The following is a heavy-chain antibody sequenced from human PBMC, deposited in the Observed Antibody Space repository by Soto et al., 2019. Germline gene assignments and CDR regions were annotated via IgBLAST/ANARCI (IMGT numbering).Heavy chain of an antibody. Sequence: GASVKVSCKASGGTFSSYAISWVRQAPGQGLEWMGGIIPIFGTANYAQKFQGRVTITADESTSTAYMELSSLRSEDTAVYYCARGATGYDILTGYYNGYFISWGQGTLVTVSS. CDR1: GGTFSSYA. CDR3: ARGATGYDILTGYYNGYFIS. V-gene: IGHV1-69*13. D-gene: IGHD3-9*01. J-gene: IGHJ4*02. CDR2: IIPIFGTA.